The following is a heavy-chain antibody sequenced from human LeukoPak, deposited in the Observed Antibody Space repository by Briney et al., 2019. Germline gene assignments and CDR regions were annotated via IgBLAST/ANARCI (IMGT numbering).Heavy chain of an antibody. Sequence: GGSLRHFCAASVFTLSNFAMTLVRQAPGKGLEVVSTINGPGSTTYNADSVKGRFTIYRDNSKNTLYLQMNSLRDEDTAVYYCAKGMINDWSALEYWGQGTLVTVSS. CDR1: VFTLSNFA. CDR3: AKGMINDWSALEY. J-gene: IGHJ4*02. D-gene: IGHD3-16*01. V-gene: IGHV3-23*01. CDR2: INGPGSTT.